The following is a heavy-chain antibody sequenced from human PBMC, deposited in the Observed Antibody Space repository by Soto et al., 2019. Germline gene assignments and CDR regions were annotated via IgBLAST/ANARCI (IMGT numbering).Heavy chain of an antibody. J-gene: IGHJ6*02. Sequence: RASVKVSCKASGGTFSSYAISWVRQAPGQGLEWMGGIIPIFGTANYAQKFQGRVTITADESTSTAYMELSSLRSEDTAVYYCAREVGDCSSTSCYRYYYYGMDVWGQGTTVTVS. V-gene: IGHV1-69*13. CDR3: AREVGDCSSTSCYRYYYYGMDV. CDR2: IIPIFGTA. D-gene: IGHD2-2*01. CDR1: GGTFSSYA.